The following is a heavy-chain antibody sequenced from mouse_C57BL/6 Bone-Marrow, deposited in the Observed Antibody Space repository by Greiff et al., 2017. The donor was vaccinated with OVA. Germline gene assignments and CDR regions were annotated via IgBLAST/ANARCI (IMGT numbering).Heavy chain of an antibody. CDR2: INPGSGGT. CDR1: GYAFTNYL. V-gene: IGHV1-54*01. D-gene: IGHD1-1*01. CDR3: ARSRYYYGSSYGNFDV. J-gene: IGHJ1*03. Sequence: VQLQESGAELVRPGTSVKVSCKASGYAFTNYLIEWVKQRPGQGLEWIGVINPGSGGTNYNEKFKGKATLTADKSSSTAYMQLSSLTSEDSAVYFCARSRYYYGSSYGNFDVWGTGTTVTVSS.